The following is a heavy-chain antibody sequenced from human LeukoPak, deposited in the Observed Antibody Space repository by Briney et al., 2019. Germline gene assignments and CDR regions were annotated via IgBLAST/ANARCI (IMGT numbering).Heavy chain of an antibody. Sequence: SETLSLTCTVSGGSISSYHWSWIRQPPGKGLEWIGYIYYSGSTNYNPSLKSRVTISVDTSKNQFSLKLSSVTAADTAVYYCARRGGSYPYNWFDPWGQGTLVTVSS. D-gene: IGHD2-15*01. CDR1: GGSISSYH. CDR2: IYYSGST. CDR3: ARRGGSYPYNWFDP. J-gene: IGHJ5*02. V-gene: IGHV4-59*08.